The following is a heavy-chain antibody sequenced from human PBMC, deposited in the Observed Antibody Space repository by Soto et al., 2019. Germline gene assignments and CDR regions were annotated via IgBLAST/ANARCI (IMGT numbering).Heavy chain of an antibody. CDR1: GYTLTELS. D-gene: IGHD3-10*01. J-gene: IGHJ6*03. Sequence: GASVKVSCKVSGYTLTELSMHWVRQAPGKGLEWMGGFDPEDGETIYAQKFQGRVTMTEDASTDTAYIELSSLGSEDTAVYYCATRSHLWLGARYYYMDVWGKGTTVTVSS. CDR3: ATRSHLWLGARYYYMDV. V-gene: IGHV1-24*01. CDR2: FDPEDGET.